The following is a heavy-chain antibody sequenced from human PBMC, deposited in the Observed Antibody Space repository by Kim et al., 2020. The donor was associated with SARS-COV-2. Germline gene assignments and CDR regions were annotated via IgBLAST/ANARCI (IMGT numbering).Heavy chain of an antibody. J-gene: IGHJ4*02. CDR2: VIPIFGTA. V-gene: IGHV1-69*13. CDR3: ARAPDYYDSSGYYGGLYYFDY. D-gene: IGHD3-22*01. CDR1: GGTFSSYA. Sequence: SVKVSCKASGGTFSSYAISWVRQAPGQGLEWMGGVIPIFGTANYAQKFQGRVTITADESTSTAYMELGSLRSEDTAVYYCARAPDYYDSSGYYGGLYYFDYWGQGTLVTVSS.